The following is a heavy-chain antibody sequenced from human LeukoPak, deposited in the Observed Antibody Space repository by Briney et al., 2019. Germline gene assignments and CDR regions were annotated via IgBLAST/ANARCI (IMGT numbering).Heavy chain of an antibody. J-gene: IGHJ6*03. D-gene: IGHD6-13*01. V-gene: IGHV3-7*01. Sequence: GGSLRLSCAAWGFTFSSYWMRWLRQAPGKGREWVANIKQDGSEKYYVDSVKGRYTIPRDNAKNSLYLQMNSLRAEDTAVYYCAREGIAAADYYYYYMDVWGKGTTVTVSS. CDR2: IKQDGSEK. CDR3: AREGIAAADYYYYYMDV. CDR1: GFTFSSYW.